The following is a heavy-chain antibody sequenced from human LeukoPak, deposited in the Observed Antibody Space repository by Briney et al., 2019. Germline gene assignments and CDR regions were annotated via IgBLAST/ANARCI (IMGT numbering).Heavy chain of an antibody. V-gene: IGHV3-66*01. J-gene: IGHJ4*02. CDR1: GFTVSSNY. CDR2: IYSDGST. Sequence: GGSLRLSCAASGFTVSSNYMNWVRQAPGKGLEWVSVIYSDGSTYYADSVKGRFTISRDNFKDTLYLQMSSLRAEDTAVYYCATVGAHFDYWGQGTPVTVSS. D-gene: IGHD1-26*01. CDR3: ATVGAHFDY.